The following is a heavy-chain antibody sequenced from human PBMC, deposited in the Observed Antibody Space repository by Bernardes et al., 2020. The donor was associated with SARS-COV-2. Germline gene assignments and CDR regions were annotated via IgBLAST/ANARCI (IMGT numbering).Heavy chain of an antibody. J-gene: IGHJ6*02. CDR2: ITGRGDGT. CDR3: AKEQSSGWYSPYYYYFYGMDV. CDR1: GFTFKNYA. V-gene: IGHV3-23*01. Sequence: GGSLRLSCAPSGFTFKNYAMNWVRQAPGKGLEWVSSITGRGDGTFYAESVKGRFTISRDNSRNTLYLDMDSLRAEDTAVYYCAKEQSSGWYSPYYYYFYGMDVWGQGTTVTVSS. D-gene: IGHD6-19*01.